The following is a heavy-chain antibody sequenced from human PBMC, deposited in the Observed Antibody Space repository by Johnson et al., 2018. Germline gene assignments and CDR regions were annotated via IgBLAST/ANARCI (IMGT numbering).Heavy chain of an antibody. CDR1: GFTFSDYY. CDR2: ISSSGSTI. CDR3: ARDSPGGGWPLDAFDI. Sequence: QVQLVESGGGLVKPGGSLRLSCAASGFTFSDYYMSWIRQAPGKGLEWVSYISSSGSTIYYADSVKGRFTIPRDNARNSLCLQMNSLRAEDTGVYNCARDSPGGGWPLDAFDIWGQGTMVTVSS. J-gene: IGHJ3*02. D-gene: IGHD6-19*01. V-gene: IGHV3-11*04.